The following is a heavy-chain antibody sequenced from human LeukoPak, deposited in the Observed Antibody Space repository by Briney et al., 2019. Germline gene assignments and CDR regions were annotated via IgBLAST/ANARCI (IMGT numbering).Heavy chain of an antibody. D-gene: IGHD3-10*01. V-gene: IGHV1-69*13. CDR3: VRVYGSGSYYNLADNWFDP. J-gene: IGHJ5*02. Sequence: SVKVSCKASGGTFSSYAISWVRQAPGQGLEWMGGIIPIFGTANYAQKFQGRVTITADESTSTAYMELSSLRSEDTAVYYCVRVYGSGSYYNLADNWFDPWGQGTLVTVSS. CDR2: IIPIFGTA. CDR1: GGTFSSYA.